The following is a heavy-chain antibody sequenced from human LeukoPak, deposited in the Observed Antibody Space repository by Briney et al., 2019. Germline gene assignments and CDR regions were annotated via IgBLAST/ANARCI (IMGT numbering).Heavy chain of an antibody. CDR3: ARFKATYYYYYGMDV. CDR2: IYYSGST. Sequence: SGTLSLTCTVSGGSISSYYWSWIRQPPGKGLEWIGYIYYSGSTNYNPSLKSRVTISVDTSKNQFSLKLSSVTAADAAVYYCARFKATYYYYYGMDVWGQGTTVTVSS. CDR1: GGSISSYY. J-gene: IGHJ6*02. V-gene: IGHV4-59*01.